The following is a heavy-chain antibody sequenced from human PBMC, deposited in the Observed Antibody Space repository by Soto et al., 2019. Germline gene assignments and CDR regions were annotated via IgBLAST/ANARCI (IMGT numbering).Heavy chain of an antibody. D-gene: IGHD3-3*02. J-gene: IGHJ6*02. CDR1: GYNFTTFW. CDR3: ARHFPLPTDLQFYYYYYYGVDV. CDR2: IDPSDSYS. Sequence: GESLKISCKASGYNFTTFWISWMRQVPGRGLEWMGRIDPSDSYSNYSPSFQGHITISADKSINTAYLHFSNLKASDTAVYYCARHFPLPTDLQFYYYYYYGVDVWGHGTAVTVSS. V-gene: IGHV5-10-1*01.